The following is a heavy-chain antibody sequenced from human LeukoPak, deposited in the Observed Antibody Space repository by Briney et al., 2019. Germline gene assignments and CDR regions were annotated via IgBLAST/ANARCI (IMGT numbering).Heavy chain of an antibody. Sequence: GGSLRLSCAASGFTFSSYWMHWVRPAPGKGLVWVSHINTDGSRTTYADSVKGRFTISRDNAKKTLYLQMNSLRAEDTAVYYCAGGGPLARTTDYWGQGTLVTVSS. CDR3: AGGGPLARTTDY. V-gene: IGHV3-74*01. CDR2: INTDGSRT. J-gene: IGHJ4*02. CDR1: GFTFSSYW. D-gene: IGHD1-1*01.